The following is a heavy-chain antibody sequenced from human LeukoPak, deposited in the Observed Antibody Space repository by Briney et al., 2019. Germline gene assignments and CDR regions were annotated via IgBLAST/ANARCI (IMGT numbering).Heavy chain of an antibody. J-gene: IGHJ4*02. CDR3: AGDFIAEYIRFDY. V-gene: IGHV4-39*01. D-gene: IGHD6-13*01. CDR1: GGSISSSSYY. Sequence: SETLSLTCTVSGGSISSSSYYWGWIRQPPGKGLEWIGSIYYSGSTYYNPSLKSRVTISVDTSKNQFSLKLSSVTAADTAVYYCAGDFIAEYIRFDYWGQGTLVTVSS. CDR2: IYYSGST.